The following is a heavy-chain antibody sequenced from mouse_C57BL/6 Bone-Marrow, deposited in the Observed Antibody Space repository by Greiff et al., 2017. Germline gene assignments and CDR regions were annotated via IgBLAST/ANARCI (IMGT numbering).Heavy chain of an antibody. J-gene: IGHJ2*01. D-gene: IGHD1-1*01. CDR2: ISSGGSYT. CDR1: GFTFSSYG. CDR3: ARYYYDYFDY. V-gene: IGHV5-6*01. Sequence: EVMLVESGGDLVKPGGSLKLSCAASGFTFSSYGMSWVRQTPDKRLEWVATISSGGSYTYYPDSVKGRFTLSRDNAKNTLYLQMSSLKSEDTAMYYCARYYYDYFDYWGQGTTLTVSS.